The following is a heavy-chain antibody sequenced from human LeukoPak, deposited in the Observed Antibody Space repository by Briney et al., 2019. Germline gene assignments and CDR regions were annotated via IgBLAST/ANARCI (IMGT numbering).Heavy chain of an antibody. CDR2: ISGSGGST. CDR1: GFTFSSYA. CDR3: AKDPQYPSVLYYFDY. V-gene: IGHV3-23*01. J-gene: IGHJ4*02. D-gene: IGHD2-8*01. Sequence: HPGGSLRLSCAASGFTFSSYAMSWVRQAPGKGLEWVSAISGSGGSTYYADSVKGRFTISRDNSKNTLYLQMNSLRAEDTAVYYCAKDPQYPSVLYYFDYWGQGTLVTVSS.